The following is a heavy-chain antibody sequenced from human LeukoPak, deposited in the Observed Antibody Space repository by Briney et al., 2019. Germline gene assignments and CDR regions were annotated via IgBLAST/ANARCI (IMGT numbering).Heavy chain of an antibody. CDR1: GYTFTDYG. CDR2: ISPYNGNT. V-gene: IGHV1-18*01. Sequence: ASVKVSCKTSGYTFTDYGFSWARQAPGQGLEWMGWISPYNGNTRYTQKFQDRVTMTTDTSAGTAYMELRSLRSDDTAVYYCARDPRHMVTTKYNAFDIWGQGTMVTVSS. D-gene: IGHD4-17*01. CDR3: ARDPRHMVTTKYNAFDI. J-gene: IGHJ3*02.